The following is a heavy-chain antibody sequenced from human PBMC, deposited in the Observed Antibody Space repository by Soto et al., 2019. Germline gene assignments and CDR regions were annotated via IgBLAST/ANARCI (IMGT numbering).Heavy chain of an antibody. CDR2: TYYRSKWYN. D-gene: IGHD2-2*02. CDR3: ARLPVPAAIGWFDP. V-gene: IGHV6-1*01. Sequence: SQTLSLTCTISGDSVSSNSATWNWIRQSPSRGLEWLGRTYYRSKWYNDYAVSVKSRITINPDTSKNQFSLQLNSVTPEDTAVYYCARLPVPAAIGWFDPWGHGTLVTVSS. CDR1: GDSVSSNSAT. J-gene: IGHJ5*02.